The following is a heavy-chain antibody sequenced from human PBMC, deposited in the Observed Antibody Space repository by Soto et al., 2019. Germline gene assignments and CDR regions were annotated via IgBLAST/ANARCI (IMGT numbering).Heavy chain of an antibody. V-gene: IGHV3-33*01. D-gene: IGHD5-12*01. CDR2: IWYDGSNK. CDR1: GFTFSSYG. J-gene: IGHJ4*02. CDR3: ARDHMRDGYNFDY. Sequence: GGSLRLSCAASGFTFSSYGMHWVRQAPGKGLEWVAVIWYDGSNKYYADSVKGRFTISRDNSKNTLYLQMNSLRAEDTAVYYCARDHMRDGYNFDYWGQGTLVTVSS.